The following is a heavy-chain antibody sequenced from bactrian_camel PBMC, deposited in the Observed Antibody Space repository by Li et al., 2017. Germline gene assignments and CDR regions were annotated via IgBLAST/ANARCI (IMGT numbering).Heavy chain of an antibody. D-gene: IGHD6*01. V-gene: IGHV3S53*01. CDR1: AYPFC. Sequence: VQLVESGGVSVPVGGSLNLSCVPSAYPFCMGWFRQAPGKQREWISSITTDGRTSYSDSVKNRFTIAKDNGAPTLHLQMNNLKPEDTAKYYCSAVDFDESPPGGACTAQEAVFFGRWGQGTQVTVS. CDR3: SAVDFDESPPGGACTAQEAVFFGR. CDR2: ITTDGRT. J-gene: IGHJ6*01.